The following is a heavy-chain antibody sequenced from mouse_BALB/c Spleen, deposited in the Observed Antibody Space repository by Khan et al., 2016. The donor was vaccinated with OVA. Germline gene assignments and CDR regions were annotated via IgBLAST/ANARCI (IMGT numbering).Heavy chain of an antibody. CDR1: GYTFTSYW. J-gene: IGHJ3*01. CDR2: IDPSDSET. CDR3: ARREKYGYDPSWFAY. V-gene: IGHV1-61*01. D-gene: IGHD2-2*01. Sequence: QVQLQQSGAELVWPGASVKLSCKASGYTFTSYWMSWVKQRPGQGLEWIGMIDPSDSETHYNQMFKDKATLTVDKSSSTAYMHLSSLTSEDAAVYYCARREKYGYDPSWFAYWGQGTLVTVSA.